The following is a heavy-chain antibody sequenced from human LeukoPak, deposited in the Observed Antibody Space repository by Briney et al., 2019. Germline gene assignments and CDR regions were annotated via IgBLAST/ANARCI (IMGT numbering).Heavy chain of an antibody. CDR1: GFTFDDYA. D-gene: IGHD6-13*01. CDR3: AKQRSSPVGQLVPQLDY. J-gene: IGHJ4*02. V-gene: IGHV3-9*01. CDR2: ISWNSGSI. Sequence: GGSLRLSCAASGFTFDDYAMHWVRQAPGKGLEWVSGISWNSGSIGYADSVKGRFTISRDNAKNSLYLQMNSLRAEDTALYYCAKQRSSPVGQLVPQLDYWGQGTLVTASS.